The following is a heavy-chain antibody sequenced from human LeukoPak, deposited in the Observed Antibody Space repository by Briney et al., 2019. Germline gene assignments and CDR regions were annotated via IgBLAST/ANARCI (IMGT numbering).Heavy chain of an antibody. J-gene: IGHJ4*02. D-gene: IGHD1-26*01. Sequence: KSGGSLRLSCAASGFTFSSYSMNWVRQAPGKGLEWVSSISSSSSYIYYADSVKGRFTISRDNAKNSLYLQMNSLRAEDTAVYYCARAHGEPSVRLFDYWGQGTLVTVSS. CDR1: GFTFSSYS. CDR2: ISSSSSYI. V-gene: IGHV3-21*01. CDR3: ARAHGEPSVRLFDY.